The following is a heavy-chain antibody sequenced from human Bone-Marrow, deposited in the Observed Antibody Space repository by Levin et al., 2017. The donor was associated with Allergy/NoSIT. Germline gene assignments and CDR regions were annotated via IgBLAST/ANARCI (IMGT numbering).Heavy chain of an antibody. J-gene: IGHJ2*01. Sequence: GESLKISCAASGFSFNTYNMHWVRQAPGKGLECISYISSGSGTSDYADSVKGRFTISRDNANNSMYLQMHSLRAEDTAVYYCARETPYYFDTGGDLRAGWYFDLWGRGTLVTVSS. CDR1: GFSFNTYN. V-gene: IGHV3-48*01. D-gene: IGHD3-22*01. CDR2: ISSGSGTS. CDR3: ARETPYYFDTGGDLRAGWYFDL.